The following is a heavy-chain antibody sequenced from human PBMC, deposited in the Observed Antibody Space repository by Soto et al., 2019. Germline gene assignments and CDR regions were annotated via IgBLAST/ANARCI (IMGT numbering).Heavy chain of an antibody. V-gene: IGHV3-30*03. CDR1: GFAFSNFG. Sequence: QVQLVESGGGVVQPGRSLRLSCAASGFAFSNFGMHWVRQAPGKGLAWVASISYVGNMKYYADSVKGRFTISRDNSNNTVFLQMSSLRPEDTAGYYCARFWGPMTAIVDDYWGQGTLVTVSS. D-gene: IGHD3-16*01. J-gene: IGHJ4*02. CDR3: ARFWGPMTAIVDDY. CDR2: ISYVGNMK.